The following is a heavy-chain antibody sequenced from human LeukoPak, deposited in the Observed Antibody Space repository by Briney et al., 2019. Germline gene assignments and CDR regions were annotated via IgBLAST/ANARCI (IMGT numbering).Heavy chain of an antibody. CDR3: ARHGSYARTYYFDY. J-gene: IGHJ4*02. Sequence: SETLSLTCTVSGGSISSYYWSWIRQPPGKGLEWIGYIYTSGSTNYNPSLKSRVTISVDAFKNQFSLKLSSVTAADTAVYYCARHGSYARTYYFDYWGQGTLVTVSS. CDR2: IYTSGST. D-gene: IGHD1-26*01. V-gene: IGHV4-4*09. CDR1: GGSISSYY.